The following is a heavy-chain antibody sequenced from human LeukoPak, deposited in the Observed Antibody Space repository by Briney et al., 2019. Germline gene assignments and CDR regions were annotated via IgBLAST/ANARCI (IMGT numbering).Heavy chain of an antibody. Sequence: ASVKVSCQASGYPFTNFGFTWVRQAPGQGLEWMGWISPYNGKTADAQRLQGRVTMTTDTSTTTGYMELRSLRSDDTAVYYCARGGVVPAAVSNWFDPWGQGTLVTVSS. CDR3: ARGGVVPAAVSNWFDP. D-gene: IGHD2-2*01. V-gene: IGHV1-18*04. J-gene: IGHJ5*02. CDR2: ISPYNGKT. CDR1: GYPFTNFG.